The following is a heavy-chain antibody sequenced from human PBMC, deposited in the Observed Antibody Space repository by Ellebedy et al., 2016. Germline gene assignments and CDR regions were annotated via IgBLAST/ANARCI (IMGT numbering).Heavy chain of an antibody. CDR3: AKVGSGWSLDI. D-gene: IGHD6-13*01. V-gene: IGHV3-21*01. Sequence: GGSLRLSXSASGFSLSTFTVQWVRQAPGKGLEWVSSISSSRTYIYYADSVKGRFIISRDTAKNSLFLQMDSLTVGDTAVYYCAKVGSGWSLDIWGQGTMVTVSS. J-gene: IGHJ3*02. CDR2: ISSSRTYI. CDR1: GFSLSTFT.